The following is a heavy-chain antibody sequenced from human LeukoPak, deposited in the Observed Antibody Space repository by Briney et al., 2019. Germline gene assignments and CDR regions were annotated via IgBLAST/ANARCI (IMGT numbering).Heavy chain of an antibody. CDR2: IYTSGST. CDR3: ARGGYCTGGVCYLDY. J-gene: IGHJ4*02. D-gene: IGHD2-8*02. Sequence: PSETLSLTCTVSGGSISSYYWSWIRQPAGKGLEWIGRIYTSGSTNYNPSLKSRVTMSVDTSKNQFSLKLSSVTAADTAVYYCARGGYCTGGVCYLDYWGQGTLDTVSS. CDR1: GGSISSYY. V-gene: IGHV4-4*07.